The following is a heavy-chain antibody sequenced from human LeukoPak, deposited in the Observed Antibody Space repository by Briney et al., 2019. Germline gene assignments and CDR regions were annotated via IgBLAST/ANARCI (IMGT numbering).Heavy chain of an antibody. Sequence: GGSLRVSCAASGFTFSSYSMSWVRQAPGEGLEWVSSISSSSNYIDYADSVKGRFTISRDTARNSLYLQMNSLRAEDTAVYYCARTRYCSSSSCHIAFDIWGQGTVVTVSS. V-gene: IGHV3-21*01. CDR3: ARTRYCSSSSCHIAFDI. CDR1: GFTFSSYS. J-gene: IGHJ3*02. D-gene: IGHD2-15*01. CDR2: ISSSSNYI.